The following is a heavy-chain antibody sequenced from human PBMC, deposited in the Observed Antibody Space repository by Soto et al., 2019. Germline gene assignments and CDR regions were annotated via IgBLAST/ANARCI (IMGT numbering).Heavy chain of an antibody. J-gene: IGHJ6*03. CDR1: GYTFTSYD. V-gene: IGHV1-8*01. Sequence: QVQLVQSGAEVKKPGASVKVSCKAYGYTFTSYDINWVRQATGQGLEWMGWMNPNSGNTGYAQKFQGRVTMTRNTSISTAYMELSSLRSEDTAVYYCARVVSSIGKYYYYYMDVWGKGTTVTVSS. D-gene: IGHD6-6*01. CDR2: MNPNSGNT. CDR3: ARVVSSIGKYYYYYMDV.